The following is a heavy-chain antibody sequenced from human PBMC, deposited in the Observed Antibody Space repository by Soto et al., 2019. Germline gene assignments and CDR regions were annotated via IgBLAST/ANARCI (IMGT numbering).Heavy chain of an antibody. D-gene: IGHD3-10*01. V-gene: IGHV3-30*18. CDR3: AKVGLRWFGELFYDY. Sequence: GGSLRLSCAASGFTFSSYGMHWVRQAPGKGLEWVAVISYDGSNKYYADSVKGRFTISRDNSKNTLYLQMNSLRAEDTAVYYCAKVGLRWFGELFYDYWGQGTLVTVSS. J-gene: IGHJ4*02. CDR1: GFTFSSYG. CDR2: ISYDGSNK.